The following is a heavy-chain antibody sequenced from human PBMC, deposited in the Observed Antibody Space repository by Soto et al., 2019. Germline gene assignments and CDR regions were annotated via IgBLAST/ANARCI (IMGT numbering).Heavy chain of an antibody. V-gene: IGHV3-30*18. Sequence: PGGSLRLSCAASGFTFSSYGMHWVRQAPGKGLEWVAVISYDGSNKYYADSVKGRFTISRDNSKNTLYLQMNSLRAEDTAVYYCAKYETGLKGGAFDIWGKGTMVTVPS. CDR1: GFTFSSYG. J-gene: IGHJ3*02. CDR3: AKYETGLKGGAFDI. CDR2: ISYDGSNK. D-gene: IGHD1-1*01.